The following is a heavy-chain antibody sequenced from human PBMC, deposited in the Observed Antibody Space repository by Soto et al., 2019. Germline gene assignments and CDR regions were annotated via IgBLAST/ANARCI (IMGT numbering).Heavy chain of an antibody. CDR2: INTGKGDT. D-gene: IGHD3-16*01. V-gene: IGHV1-3*04. CDR3: ARNILGGPTDP. J-gene: IGHJ5*02. Sequence: VKVSCKASGYTFTSYAMHWVRQAPGQGLEWMGWINTGKGDTKYSQKFQGRITITRDTSASTTYMELSSLKSEDTALYYCARNILGGPTDPWGQGTLVTVSS. CDR1: GYTFTSYA.